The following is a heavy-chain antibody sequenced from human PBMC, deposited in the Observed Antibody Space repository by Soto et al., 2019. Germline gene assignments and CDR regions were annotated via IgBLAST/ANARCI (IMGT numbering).Heavy chain of an antibody. V-gene: IGHV4-30-4*01. D-gene: IGHD5-12*01. CDR3: ARGGGYDSFDY. CDR2: IYYSGST. Sequence: PSETLSLTCTVSGGSISSGDYYWSWIRQPPGKGLEWIGYIYYSGSTYLHPSFKSRLTMSIDRTRNQFSLKLSSVTAADMAVYYCARGGGYDSFDYWGQGVLVTVSS. CDR1: GGSISSGDYY. J-gene: IGHJ4*02.